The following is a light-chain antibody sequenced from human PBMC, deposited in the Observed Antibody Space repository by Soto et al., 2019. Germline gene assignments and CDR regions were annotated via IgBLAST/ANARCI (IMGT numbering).Light chain of an antibody. Sequence: EIVLTQSPATLSLSQGERAPLSCLASQSISSNLAWYQQKPGQAPRLLMFRTSSRATGFPARFSGSGSGTEFNLTISSLQSEDFGVYYCQQYNNWPRATFGEGTKVDIK. V-gene: IGKV3-15*01. J-gene: IGKJ4*01. CDR2: RTS. CDR1: QSISSN. CDR3: QQYNNWPRAT.